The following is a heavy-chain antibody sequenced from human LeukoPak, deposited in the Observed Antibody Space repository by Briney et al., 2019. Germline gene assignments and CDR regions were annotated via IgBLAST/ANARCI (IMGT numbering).Heavy chain of an antibody. Sequence: SETLSVTCTVSGASINNNVRTWIRQPPGKGLEGIGYIYSSGSANYNPSLKSRVIISGDTSKNQISLNLTSVPAADTPLYFCARHRDYYDSWGHGTLVTVSS. CDR2: IYSSGSA. D-gene: IGHD3-22*01. J-gene: IGHJ4*01. CDR3: ARHRDYYDS. CDR1: GASINNNV. V-gene: IGHV4-59*08.